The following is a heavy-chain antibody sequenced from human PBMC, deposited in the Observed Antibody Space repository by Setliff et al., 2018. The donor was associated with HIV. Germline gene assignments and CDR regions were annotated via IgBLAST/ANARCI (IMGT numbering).Heavy chain of an antibody. J-gene: IGHJ6*02. CDR1: GFTFSTYG. CDR3: TRTLRYFDWLLSDYYYYGMDV. Sequence: PGGSLRLSCAASGFTFSTYGMQWVRQAPGKGLEWVSGINWNGGTTGYADSVKGRFTISRDNAKNSLSLQMDSLRAEDTALYYCTRTLRYFDWLLSDYYYYGMDVWGQGTTVTVSS. D-gene: IGHD3-9*01. V-gene: IGHV3-20*04. CDR2: INWNGGTT.